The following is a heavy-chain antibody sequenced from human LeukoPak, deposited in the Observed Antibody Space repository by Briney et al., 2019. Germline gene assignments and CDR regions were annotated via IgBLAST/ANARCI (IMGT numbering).Heavy chain of an antibody. CDR1: GGSISSYY. J-gene: IGHJ4*02. CDR2: IYYSGST. CDR3: ARAPLGEQWPDY. V-gene: IGHV4-59*01. D-gene: IGHD6-19*01. Sequence: SETLSLTCTVSGGSISSYYWSWIRQPPGKGLEWIGYIYYSGSTNYNPSLKSRVTISVDTSKNQFSLKLSSVTAADTAVYYCARAPLGEQWPDYWGQGTLVTVSS.